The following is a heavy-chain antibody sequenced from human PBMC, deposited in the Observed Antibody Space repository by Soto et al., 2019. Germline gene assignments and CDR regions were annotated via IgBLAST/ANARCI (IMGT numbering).Heavy chain of an antibody. V-gene: IGHV3-21*01. CDR3: AREHSSSSTYYYGMDV. J-gene: IGHJ6*02. D-gene: IGHD6-6*01. CDR2: ISSSSSYI. Sequence: GGSLRLSCAASGFTFGSQSINWVRQAPGKGLGWVSSISSSSSYIYYADSVKGRFTISRDNAKNSLYLQMNSLRAEDTAVYYCAREHSSSSTYYYGMDVWGQGTTVTGSS. CDR1: GFTFGSQS.